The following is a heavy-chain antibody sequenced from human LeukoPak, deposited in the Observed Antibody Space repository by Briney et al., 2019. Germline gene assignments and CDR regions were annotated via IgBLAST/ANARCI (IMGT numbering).Heavy chain of an antibody. CDR2: ISSSGSTI. CDR3: ARVDASSWDY. V-gene: IGHV3-48*03. CDR1: GFTFSSYE. J-gene: IGHJ4*02. Sequence: GGSLRLSCAASGFTFSSYEMNWVRQAPGKGLEWVSYISSSGSTIYYADSVKGRFTISRDNAKNSLYLQMNSLRAEDTAVYYCARVDASSWDYWGQGILVTVSS. D-gene: IGHD6-13*01.